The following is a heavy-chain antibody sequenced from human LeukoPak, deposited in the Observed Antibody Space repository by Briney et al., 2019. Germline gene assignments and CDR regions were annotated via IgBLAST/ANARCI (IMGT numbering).Heavy chain of an antibody. D-gene: IGHD6-6*01. V-gene: IGHV3-74*01. CDR1: GFTFSGFW. Sequence: PGGSLRLSCAASGFTFSGFWMHWVRQAPGKGLVWVSCISFDGSDATYADSVKGRFTISRDNAKNTLHLQMDSLTVEDTAIYYCARVDAALDYWGQGTLVTVSS. J-gene: IGHJ4*02. CDR3: ARVDAALDY. CDR2: ISFDGSDA.